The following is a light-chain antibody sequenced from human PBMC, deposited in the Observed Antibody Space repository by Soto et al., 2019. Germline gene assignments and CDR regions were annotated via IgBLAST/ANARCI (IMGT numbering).Light chain of an antibody. J-gene: IGKJ1*01. CDR1: QSISSSY. Sequence: EIVLAQSPATRSLSPGERATLSCRASQSISSSYFAWYQQKPGQAPRLLVYGVSSRATDVPDRFSGSGSGTDFTLTISRLEPEDFAVYYCQQYTDSRTFGQGTKVDIK. CDR3: QQYTDSRT. CDR2: GVS. V-gene: IGKV3-20*01.